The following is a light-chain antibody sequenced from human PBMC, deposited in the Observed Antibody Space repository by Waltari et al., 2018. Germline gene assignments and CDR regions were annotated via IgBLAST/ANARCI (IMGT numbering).Light chain of an antibody. CDR3: QRSYTTPHT. CDR2: VAS. CDR1: QDITTY. V-gene: IGKV1-39*01. Sequence: DIQMTQSPSSLSATVGDRVTISCRASQDITTYLNWYQQKPGKAPKLLISVASTLQSGVPSRFSGSGSGTDFTLTISGLQPEDSASYYCQRSYTTPHTFGQGTKLEIK. J-gene: IGKJ2*01.